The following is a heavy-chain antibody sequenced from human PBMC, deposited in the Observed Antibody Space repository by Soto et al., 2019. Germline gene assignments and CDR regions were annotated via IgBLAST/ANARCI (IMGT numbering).Heavy chain of an antibody. J-gene: IGHJ4*02. CDR1: EFPLGSSG. V-gene: IGHV3-7*01. CDR3: ARDGRGGCHFES. Sequence: GGSLRLSCSPWEFPLGSSGRSCIGQVPGKGLEWVANTKGDVSEMYLIDSGAGRFTISRDNARNTVSLQMNNLRVEDTALYYSARDGRGGCHFESCGQGILVTV. D-gene: IGHD6-25*01. CDR2: TKGDVSEM.